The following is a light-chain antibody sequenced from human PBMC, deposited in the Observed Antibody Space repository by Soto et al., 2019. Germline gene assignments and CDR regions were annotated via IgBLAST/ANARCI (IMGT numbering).Light chain of an antibody. J-gene: IGKJ1*01. Sequence: DIQMTQSPSSLSASVGDRVTITCRASQSISSYLNWYQQKPGKAPKLLIYAASSLQSGVPSRFRGSGSGTDFTLTISSLQPEDFATDYCQQSYSTPPLTFDQGTNVEIK. CDR1: QSISSY. CDR3: QQSYSTPPLT. CDR2: AAS. V-gene: IGKV1-39*01.